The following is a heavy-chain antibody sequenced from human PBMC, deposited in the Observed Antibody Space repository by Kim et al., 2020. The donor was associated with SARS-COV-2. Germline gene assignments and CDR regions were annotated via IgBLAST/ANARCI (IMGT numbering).Heavy chain of an antibody. V-gene: IGHV3-13*01. CDR2: T. CDR3: ARAGSRWSFDY. J-gene: IGHJ4*02. Sequence: TYDSGSVKGRFIISRENDKNSFYLQMNSLRVGDTAVYYCARAGSRWSFDYWGQGTLVTVSS. D-gene: IGHD6-13*01.